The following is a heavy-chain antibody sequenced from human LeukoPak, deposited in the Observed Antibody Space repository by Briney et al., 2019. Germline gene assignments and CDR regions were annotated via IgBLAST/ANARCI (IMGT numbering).Heavy chain of an antibody. CDR2: INPGNGNT. Sequence: ASVKVSCKASGYTFTTYAMHWVRQAPGQRLEWMGWINPGNGNTRYSQKFQGRVTITRDTSATTAYMELSSLTSEDTAVYYCARDRNNYGTGSYLDNWGQGTPVTVSS. D-gene: IGHD3-10*01. V-gene: IGHV1-3*01. CDR3: ARDRNNYGTGSYLDN. J-gene: IGHJ4*02. CDR1: GYTFTTYA.